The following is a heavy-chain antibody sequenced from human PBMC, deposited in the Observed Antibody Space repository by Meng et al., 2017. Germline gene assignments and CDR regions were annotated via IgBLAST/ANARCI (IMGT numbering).Heavy chain of an antibody. J-gene: IGHJ4*02. V-gene: IGHV3-15*01. Sequence: SCAASGFTFSNGWMSWVRQAPGKGLEWVGRIKSTTDGGTTDYAAPVKGRFTISRDDSKNTLYLQMNSLKTEDTAVYYCTTSIVATIGGGYWGQGTLVTVSS. CDR2: IKSTTDGGTT. CDR1: GFTFSNGW. CDR3: TTSIVATIGGGY. D-gene: IGHD5-12*01.